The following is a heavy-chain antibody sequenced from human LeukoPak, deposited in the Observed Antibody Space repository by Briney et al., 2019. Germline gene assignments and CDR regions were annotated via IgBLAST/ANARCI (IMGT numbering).Heavy chain of an antibody. V-gene: IGHV3-21*01. Sequence: GGSLRLSCAASGFTFSSYSMNWVPQAPGKGLEWVSSISSSSSYIYYADSVKGRFTISRDNAKNSPYLQMNSLRAEDTAVYYCAGSGRVFEFDYWGQGALVTVSS. J-gene: IGHJ4*02. CDR1: GFTFSSYS. CDR2: ISSSSSYI. D-gene: IGHD6-13*01. CDR3: AGSGRVFEFDY.